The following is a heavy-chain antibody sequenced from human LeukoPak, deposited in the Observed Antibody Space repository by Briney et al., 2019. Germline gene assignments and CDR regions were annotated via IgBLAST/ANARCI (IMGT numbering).Heavy chain of an antibody. D-gene: IGHD6-19*01. Sequence: GGSLRLSCAASGFTFSSYGMHWVRQAPGKGLEWVAFIRYDGSNKYYADSVKGRFTISRDNSKNTLYLQMNSLRAEDTAVYYCAKDGSISVAGTGENYFDYWGQGTLVTVSS. CDR2: IRYDGSNK. V-gene: IGHV3-30*02. CDR1: GFTFSSYG. J-gene: IGHJ4*02. CDR3: AKDGSISVAGTGENYFDY.